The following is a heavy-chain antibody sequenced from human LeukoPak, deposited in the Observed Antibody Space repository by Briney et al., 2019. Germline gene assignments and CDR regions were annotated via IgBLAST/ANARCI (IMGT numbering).Heavy chain of an antibody. CDR3: AMTYYYGSSAYYGSVDY. J-gene: IGHJ4*02. Sequence: ASVKVSCKASGYTFTNYGISWVRQAPGPGFAWMGWVSAYNGNTNYAQKLQGRLTMTTDTSTSTAYKELRSLRSHDTAVYYCAMTYYYGSSAYYGSVDYWGQGTLVTVSS. V-gene: IGHV1-18*01. CDR2: VSAYNGNT. D-gene: IGHD3-22*01. CDR1: GYTFTNYG.